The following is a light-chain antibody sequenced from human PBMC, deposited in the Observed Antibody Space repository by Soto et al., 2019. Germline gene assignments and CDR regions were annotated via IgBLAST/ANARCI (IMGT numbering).Light chain of an antibody. V-gene: IGKV1-5*01. CDR2: DAS. Sequence: DIQMTQSPSTLSASVGDRATLTCRASQSISSWLAWYQQKPGKAPKLLIYDASSWESGVPARFSGSGSGTDFTLTISSLQPDDFATYYCQQYSSYSPWTFGQGTKVDIK. J-gene: IGKJ1*01. CDR3: QQYSSYSPWT. CDR1: QSISSW.